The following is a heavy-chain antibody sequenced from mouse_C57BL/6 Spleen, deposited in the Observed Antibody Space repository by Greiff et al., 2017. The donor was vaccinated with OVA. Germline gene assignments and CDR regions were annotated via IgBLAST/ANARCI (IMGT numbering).Heavy chain of an antibody. CDR1: GYTFTSYW. Sequence: QVQLQQPGAELVMPGASVKLSCKASGYTFTSYWMHWVKQRPGQGLEWIGEIDPSDSYTNYNQKFKGKSTLTVDKSSSTAYMQLSSLTSEYSAVYYCARRDGYWYVYVWGTGTTVTVSS. V-gene: IGHV1-69*01. J-gene: IGHJ1*03. D-gene: IGHD2-3*01. CDR2: IDPSDSYT. CDR3: ARRDGYWYVYV.